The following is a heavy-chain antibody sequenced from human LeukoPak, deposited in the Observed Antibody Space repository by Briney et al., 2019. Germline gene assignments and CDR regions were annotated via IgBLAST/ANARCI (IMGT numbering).Heavy chain of an antibody. CDR1: GFTFSSYG. CDR2: ISYDGSNK. V-gene: IGHV3-30*03. D-gene: IGHD6-13*01. J-gene: IGHJ4*02. Sequence: PGRSLRLSCAASGFTFSSYGMHWVRQAPGKGLEWVAVISYDGSNKYYADSVKGRFSISRDNSKNTLYLQMNSLRPEDTAVYYCASGIAAAADFDYWGQGTLVTVSS. CDR3: ASGIAAAADFDY.